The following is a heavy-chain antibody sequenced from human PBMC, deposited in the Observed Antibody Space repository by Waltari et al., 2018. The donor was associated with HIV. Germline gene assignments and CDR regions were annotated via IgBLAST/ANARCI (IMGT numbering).Heavy chain of an antibody. CDR1: GVSVTSSY. D-gene: IGHD2-8*01. V-gene: IGHV4-59*02. CDR2: VHHTGAS. CDR3: ARWCDTNCHTFDI. J-gene: IGHJ3*02. Sequence: QVRLQESGPGLVKPSETLSLTCTVSGVSVTSSYWNWDRQSPEKGLEWIGYVHHTGASKCNPPLRSRVSMSVDTSKNEITLSLTSATAADTAVYYCARWCDTNCHTFDIWGQGTSVTVSS.